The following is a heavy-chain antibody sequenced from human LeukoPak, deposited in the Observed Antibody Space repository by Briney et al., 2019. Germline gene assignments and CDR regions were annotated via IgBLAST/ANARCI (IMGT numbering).Heavy chain of an antibody. D-gene: IGHD5-18*01. J-gene: IGHJ6*02. CDR3: ARDTAMGHYYYYGMDV. CDR2: ISISGSTI. Sequence: GGSLSLSCAAAGFTFSDYYMSWLRQAPGKGLEWVSYISISGSTIYYADSVKGRFTISRDNAKNSLYLQMNSLRAEDTAVYYCARDTAMGHYYYYGMDVWGQGTTVTVSS. V-gene: IGHV3-11*01. CDR1: GFTFSDYY.